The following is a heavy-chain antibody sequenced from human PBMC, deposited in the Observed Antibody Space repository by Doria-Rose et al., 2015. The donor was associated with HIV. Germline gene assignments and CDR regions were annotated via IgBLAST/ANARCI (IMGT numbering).Heavy chain of an antibody. CDR3: ARIKSSRWYHKYSLDF. J-gene: IGHJ4*02. CDR2: IFSDDER. D-gene: IGHD6-13*01. Sequence: QITLKESGPVLVKPTETLTLTCTVSGVSLSSPGMGVSWIRQPPGKALEWLANIFSDDERSYNTSLRSRLTISRVTSKSQLVLTMTDMDPVDTATYYCARIKSSRWYHKYSLDFWGQGTRVIVAA. CDR1: GVSLSSPGMG. V-gene: IGHV2-26*01.